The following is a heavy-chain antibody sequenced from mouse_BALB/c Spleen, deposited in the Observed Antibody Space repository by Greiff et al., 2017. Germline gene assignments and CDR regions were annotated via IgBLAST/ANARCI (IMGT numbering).Heavy chain of an antibody. CDR2: IWAGGST. CDR1: GFSLTSYG. D-gene: IGHD2-14*01. Sequence: QVHVKQSGPGLVAPSQSLSITCTVSGFSLTSYGVHWVRQPPGKGLEWLGVIWAGGSTNYNSALMSRLSISKDNSKSQVFLKMNSLQTDDTAMYYCARGDRYPWFAYWGQGTLVTVSA. V-gene: IGHV2-9*02. CDR3: ARGDRYPWFAY. J-gene: IGHJ3*01.